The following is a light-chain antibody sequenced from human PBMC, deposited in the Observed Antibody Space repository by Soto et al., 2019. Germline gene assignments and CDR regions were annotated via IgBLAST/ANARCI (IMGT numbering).Light chain of an antibody. CDR2: DAS. CDR3: QQRNSWPLT. V-gene: IGKV3-11*01. Sequence: EIVLTQFPATLSLSPGERATLSCRASQSVSTYLAWYQQEPGQAPRLLIYDASNRATGIPARFSGSGSGTDFTLTIGSLEPEDFAFYYCQQRNSWPLTFGGGTKVEIK. CDR1: QSVSTY. J-gene: IGKJ4*01.